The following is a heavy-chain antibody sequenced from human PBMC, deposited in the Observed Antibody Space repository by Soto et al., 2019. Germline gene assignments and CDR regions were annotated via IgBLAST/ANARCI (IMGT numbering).Heavy chain of an antibody. CDR3: AIYSSGSDY. CDR2: IIPMFGIA. Sequence: QVQLVQSGAEVKKPGSSVKVSCKASGGTFSSYTISWVRQVPGQGLEWMGRIIPMFGIANYAQKFQGRVTITADKSTSTGFMEVSSVRSEDTAVYYCAIYSSGSDYWGQGTLVTVSS. J-gene: IGHJ4*02. V-gene: IGHV1-69*02. CDR1: GGTFSSYT. D-gene: IGHD6-19*01.